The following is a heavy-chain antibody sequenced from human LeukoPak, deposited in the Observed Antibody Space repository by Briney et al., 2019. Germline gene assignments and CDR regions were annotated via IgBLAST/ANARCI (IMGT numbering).Heavy chain of an antibody. D-gene: IGHD4-11*01. J-gene: IGHJ4*01. Sequence: GGSLRLSCAASGFIFSHYGMHWVRQAPGKGLEWVAVIWSDATNRFYGDSVKGRFTISRDNSQNTVFLQMNSLRAEDTAIYYCARDAQRGFDYSNSLEYWGHGTLVTASS. V-gene: IGHV3-33*01. CDR1: GFIFSHYG. CDR2: IWSDATNR. CDR3: ARDAQRGFDYSNSLEY.